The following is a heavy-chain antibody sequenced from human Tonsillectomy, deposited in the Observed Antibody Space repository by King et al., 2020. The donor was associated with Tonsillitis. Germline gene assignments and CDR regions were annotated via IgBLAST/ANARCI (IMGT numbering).Heavy chain of an antibody. Sequence: VQLQESGPGLVKPSETLSLICTVSGGSMRSYYWNWIRQPAGKGLEWIGRINTSGSTKYNPSLESRVTMSVDTSKNQFSLRLRSVTAADTAVYYCARNNYGNLYVDFLGQGTLVTVSS. V-gene: IGHV4-4*07. CDR1: GGSMRSYY. CDR2: INTSGST. J-gene: IGHJ4*02. D-gene: IGHD5-18*01. CDR3: ARNNYGNLYVDF.